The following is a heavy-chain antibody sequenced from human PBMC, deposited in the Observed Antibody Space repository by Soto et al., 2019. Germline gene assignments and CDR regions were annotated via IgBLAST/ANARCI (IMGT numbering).Heavy chain of an antibody. CDR1: GGTFSSYA. CDR2: IIAILGKA. V-gene: IGHV1-69*01. CDR3: ARERGGAIIVGVTGTFDV. Sequence: QVQLVQSGAEVKKPGSSVKVSCKASGGTFSSYAISWVRQAPGQGLEWMGGIIAILGKANYAEKFQGRVTITADESTSTAYMELSSLRSDDTAVYYCARERGGAIIVGVTGTFDVWGQGTLVTVS. D-gene: IGHD3-22*01. J-gene: IGHJ3*01.